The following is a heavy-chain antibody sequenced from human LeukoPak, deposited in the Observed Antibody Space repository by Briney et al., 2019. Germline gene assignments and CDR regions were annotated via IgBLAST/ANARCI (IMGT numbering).Heavy chain of an antibody. J-gene: IGHJ5*02. Sequence: SQTLSLTCTVSDGSISSGDYYWSWIRQPPGKGLEWIGYIYYSGSTYYNPSLKSRVTISVDTSKNQFSLKLSSVTAADTAVYYCARSHYDSSGYPPFDPWGQGTLVTVSS. CDR3: ARSHYDSSGYPPFDP. V-gene: IGHV4-30-4*08. D-gene: IGHD3-22*01. CDR2: IYYSGST. CDR1: DGSISSGDYY.